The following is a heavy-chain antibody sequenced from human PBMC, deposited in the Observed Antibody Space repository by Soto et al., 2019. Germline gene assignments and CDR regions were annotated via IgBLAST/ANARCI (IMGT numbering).Heavy chain of an antibody. J-gene: IGHJ4*02. CDR1: GFSLSTSGVG. V-gene: IGHV2-5*02. CDR3: AHRRVGVGAVWDVGVFDY. Sequence: QITLKESGPTRVKPTQTLALTCNFSGFSLSTSGVGVGWIRQPPGKALECLGIIYWDDDRRYSPSLKNRLTINKDPSKNEVVLIMTNMDPEDTGTYYCAHRRVGVGAVWDVGVFDYWGQGSLVTVSS. CDR2: IYWDDDR. D-gene: IGHD2-8*01.